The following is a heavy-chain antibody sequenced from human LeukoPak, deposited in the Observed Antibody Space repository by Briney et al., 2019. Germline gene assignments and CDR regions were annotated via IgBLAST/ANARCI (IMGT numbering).Heavy chain of an antibody. CDR2: IRQDGGEK. CDR3: ASAYASYDFWSGYENFDY. CDR1: GIRFTTHW. J-gene: IGHJ4*02. D-gene: IGHD3-3*01. V-gene: IGHV3-7*01. Sequence: GGSLRLSCAASGIRFTTHWMNWVRQAPGKGLEWVASIRQDGGEKKYVDSVKGRFTISRDLAQNSLFLQMNSLRAEDTAVYYCASAYASYDFWSGYENFDYWGQGTLVTVSS.